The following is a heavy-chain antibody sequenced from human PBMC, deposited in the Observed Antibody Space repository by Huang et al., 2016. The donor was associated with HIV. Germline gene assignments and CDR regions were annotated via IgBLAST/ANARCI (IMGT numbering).Heavy chain of an antibody. J-gene: IGHJ3*02. CDR2: IYYSAST. CDR1: GGSITSSSYD. CDR3: ARHFSYYDSSGYTPWDAFDI. Sequence: QLQLQGSGPGLVKPSETLSLTCTVSGGSITSSSYDWGWIRQPPGKGLEWVGSIYYSASTAYNPCLKGRVTVSVDTAKNQFSLKLSSVTAADTAVYYCARHFSYYDSSGYTPWDAFDIWGQGTMVTVSS. D-gene: IGHD3-22*01. V-gene: IGHV4-39*01.